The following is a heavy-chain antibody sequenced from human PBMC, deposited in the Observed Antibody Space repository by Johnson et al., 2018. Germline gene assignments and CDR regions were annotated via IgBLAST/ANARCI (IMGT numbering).Heavy chain of an antibody. CDR3: TTDWGSGRYIRAFDI. CDR2: ISSSGATI. J-gene: IGHJ3*02. V-gene: IGHV3-48*01. Sequence: VQLVESGGGLVQPGGSLRLSCRTSGFTFSNYDMIWVRQAPGKGLEWVSYISSSGATIYYADSVKGRFPISRDNAKNSLYLQMSSLRAGDTAVYYCTTDWGSGRYIRAFDIWGQGTMVTVSS. D-gene: IGHD6-19*01. CDR1: GFTFSNYD.